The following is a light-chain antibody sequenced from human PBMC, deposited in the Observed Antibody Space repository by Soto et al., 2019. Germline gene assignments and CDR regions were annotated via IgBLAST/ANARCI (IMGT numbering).Light chain of an antibody. CDR1: QNIRNY. Sequence: DIQMTQSPSSLSASVGDRVTITCRASQNIRNYLNWYQQRPGKTPNLLIYATSSLQSGVPSRFSGTGSGTDFTLTIRSLQPEDFATYYCQHTNNFPLTFGPGTKVDI. V-gene: IGKV1-39*01. CDR3: QHTNNFPLT. J-gene: IGKJ3*01. CDR2: ATS.